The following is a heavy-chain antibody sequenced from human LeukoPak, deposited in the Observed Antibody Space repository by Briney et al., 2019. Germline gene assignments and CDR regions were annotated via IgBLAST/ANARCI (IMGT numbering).Heavy chain of an antibody. CDR2: INSDGSST. CDR3: ARRGTITMVRGAIDY. Sequence: PGGSLRLSCAASGFTFSSYWMHWVRQAPGKGLVWVSRINSDGSSTSYADSVKGRFTISRGNAKNTLYLQMNSLRAEDTAVYYCARRGTITMVRGAIDYWGQGTLVTVSS. V-gene: IGHV3-74*01. CDR1: GFTFSSYW. D-gene: IGHD3-10*01. J-gene: IGHJ4*02.